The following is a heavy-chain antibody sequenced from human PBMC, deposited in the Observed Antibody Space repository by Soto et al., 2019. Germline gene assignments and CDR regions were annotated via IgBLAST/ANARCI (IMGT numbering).Heavy chain of an antibody. Sequence: QVQLVQSGAEVKKPGSSVKVSCKASGGTLSNYALSWVRQAPGQGLEWVGGIIPIFGTSNYAQNFQGRVKITGDEPTSTAYRELSSLRSEDTAVYYCARGVRTGFYGMDVGGQGTTVTVSS. CDR3: ARGVRTGFYGMDV. V-gene: IGHV1-69*01. CDR1: GGTLSNYA. J-gene: IGHJ6*02. D-gene: IGHD3-10*01. CDR2: IIPIFGTS.